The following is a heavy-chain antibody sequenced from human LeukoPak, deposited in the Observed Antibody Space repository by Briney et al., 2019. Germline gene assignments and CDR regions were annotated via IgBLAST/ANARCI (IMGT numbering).Heavy chain of an antibody. CDR2: IRYDGSNK. D-gene: IGHD2-2*02. Sequence: RAGGSLRLSCAASGFTFGSYGMHWVRQAPGKGLEWVAFIRYDGSNKYYADSVKGRFTISRDNSKNTLYLQMNSLRAEDTAVYYCAKDCVMYCSSTSCYIGAFDIWGQGTMVTVSS. CDR3: AKDCVMYCSSTSCYIGAFDI. V-gene: IGHV3-30*02. J-gene: IGHJ3*02. CDR1: GFTFGSYG.